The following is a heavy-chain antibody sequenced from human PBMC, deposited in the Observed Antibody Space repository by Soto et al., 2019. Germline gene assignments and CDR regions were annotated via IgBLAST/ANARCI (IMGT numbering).Heavy chain of an antibody. V-gene: IGHV3-30*18. Sequence: PGGSLRLSCAASEFSFSSDGMHWVRQALGKGLEWVAVISYDGSNKYYADSVKGRFTISRDNSKNTLYLQMNSLRAEDTAVYYCAKDPRAYCTNGVCYVAYYYYGMDVWGQGTTVTVSS. D-gene: IGHD2-8*01. J-gene: IGHJ6*02. CDR1: EFSFSSDG. CDR2: ISYDGSNK. CDR3: AKDPRAYCTNGVCYVAYYYYGMDV.